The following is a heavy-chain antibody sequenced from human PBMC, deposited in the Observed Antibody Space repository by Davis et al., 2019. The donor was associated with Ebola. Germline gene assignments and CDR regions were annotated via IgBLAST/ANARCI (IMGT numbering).Heavy chain of an antibody. J-gene: IGHJ4*02. CDR2: INPNSGGT. Sequence: AASVKVSCKASGYTFTGYYMHWVRQAPGQGLEWMGRINPNSGGTNYAQKFQGRVTMTRDTSISTAYMELSRLRSDDTAVYYCARQRYYYDSSGYYYLDYWGQGTLVTVSS. V-gene: IGHV1-2*06. CDR1: GYTFTGYY. D-gene: IGHD3-22*01. CDR3: ARQRYYYDSSGYYYLDY.